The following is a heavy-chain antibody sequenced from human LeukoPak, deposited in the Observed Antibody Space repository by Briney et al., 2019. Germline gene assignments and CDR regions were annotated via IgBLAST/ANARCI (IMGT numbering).Heavy chain of an antibody. CDR3: ARMPFYYYDGDPFDI. CDR1: GFSLITSGVR. J-gene: IGHJ3*02. Sequence: SGPTLVNXTQTLTLTCTFSGFSLITSGVRVNWIRQPPGKALEWLARIDWDVDKFYSTSLKARLTISKDTSKNQVVLTMTNMDPVDTATYYCARMPFYYYDGDPFDIWGQGTMVTVSS. V-gene: IGHV2-70*04. CDR2: IDWDVDK. D-gene: IGHD3-22*01.